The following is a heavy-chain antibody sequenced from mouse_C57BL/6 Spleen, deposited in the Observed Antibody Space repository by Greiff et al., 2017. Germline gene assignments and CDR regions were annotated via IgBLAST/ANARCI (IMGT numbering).Heavy chain of an antibody. D-gene: IGHD2-5*01. CDR3: ARGAYYSNYVYFDY. CDR2: IYPRDGST. J-gene: IGHJ2*01. V-gene: IGHV1-85*01. CDR1: GYTFTSYD. Sequence: VHLVESGPELVKPGASVKLSCKASGYTFTSYDINWVKQRPGQGLEWIGWIYPRDGSTKYNEKFKGKATLTVDTSSSTAYMELHSLTSEDSAVYFCARGAYYSNYVYFDYWGQGTTLTVSS.